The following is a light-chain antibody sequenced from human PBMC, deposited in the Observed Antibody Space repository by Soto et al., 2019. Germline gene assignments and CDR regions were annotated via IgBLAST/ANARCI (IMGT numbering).Light chain of an antibody. CDR3: GTWDSSLSVGGVV. Sequence: QSVLTQPPSVSAAPGQKVTISCSGSSSNIGNNYVSWYQQLPGTAPKLLIYDNNKRPSGIPDLFSGSKSGTSATLGITGLQTGDEADYYCGTWDSSLSVGGVVFGGGTQLTVL. J-gene: IGLJ2*01. CDR1: SSNIGNNY. CDR2: DNN. V-gene: IGLV1-51*01.